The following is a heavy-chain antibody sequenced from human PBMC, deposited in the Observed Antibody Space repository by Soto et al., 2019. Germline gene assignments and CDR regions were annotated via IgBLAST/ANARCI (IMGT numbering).Heavy chain of an antibody. Sequence: PSETLSLTCAVYGGSFSGHYWSWIRQPPGKGLEWIGEINHSGSTNSNPSLKSRVTISVDRSKNQFSLKLSSVTAADTAVYYCARGISMIVEAQRDAPDKYYFDSWGQGTQVTVSS. D-gene: IGHD3-22*01. CDR3: ARGISMIVEAQRDAPDKYYFDS. V-gene: IGHV4-34*01. J-gene: IGHJ4*02. CDR1: GGSFSGHY. CDR2: INHSGST.